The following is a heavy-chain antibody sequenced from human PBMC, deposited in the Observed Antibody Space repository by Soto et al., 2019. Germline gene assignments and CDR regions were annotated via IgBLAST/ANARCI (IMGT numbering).Heavy chain of an antibody. Sequence: GSLRLSCAASGFTFSSYGMHWVRQAPGTGLEWVAVISYDGSNKYYADSVKGRFTISRDKSKNTPYLQMNSLRAGGTAVYYCPNGTVVPAAPTYWGQGTLVTVSS. CDR3: PNGTVVPAAPTY. V-gene: IGHV3-30*18. D-gene: IGHD2-2*01. J-gene: IGHJ4*02. CDR1: GFTFSSYG. CDR2: ISYDGSNK.